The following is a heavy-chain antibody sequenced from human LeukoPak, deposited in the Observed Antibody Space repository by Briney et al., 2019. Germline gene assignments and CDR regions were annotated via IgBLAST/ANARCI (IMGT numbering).Heavy chain of an antibody. V-gene: IGHV1-8*03. CDR2: MNPNSGNT. D-gene: IGHD3-3*01. J-gene: IGHJ4*02. CDR1: GYTFTSYG. CDR3: ARGLVDFWSGHHYFDY. Sequence: ASVKVSCKASGYTFTSYGISWVRQAPGQGLEWMGWMNPNSGNTGYAQKFQGRVTITRNTSISTAYMELSSLRSEDTAVYYCARGLVDFWSGHHYFDYWGQGTLVTVSS.